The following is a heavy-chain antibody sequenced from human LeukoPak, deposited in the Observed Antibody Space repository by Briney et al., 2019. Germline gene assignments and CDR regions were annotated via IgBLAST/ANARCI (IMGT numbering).Heavy chain of an antibody. J-gene: IGHJ4*02. Sequence: SETLSLTCTVSGGSISSGDYYWSWIRQPPGKGLEWIRYIYYSGSTYYNPSLKSRVTISVDTSKNQFSLKLSSVTAADTAVYYCARKFDTYYFDYWGQGTLVTVSS. CDR3: ARKFDTYYFDY. CDR2: IYYSGST. V-gene: IGHV4-30-4*08. CDR1: GGSISSGDYY. D-gene: IGHD3-10*01.